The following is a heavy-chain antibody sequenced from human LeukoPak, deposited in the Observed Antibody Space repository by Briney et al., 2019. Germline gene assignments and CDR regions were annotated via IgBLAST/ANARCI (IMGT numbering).Heavy chain of an antibody. CDR3: ARVGSGYSYGKHDY. CDR2: IYYSGST. CDR1: GGSISSSSYY. D-gene: IGHD5-18*01. Sequence: PSETLSLTCTVSGGSISSSSYYWGWIRQPPGKGLEWIGSIYYSGSTYYNPSLKSRVTISVDTSKNQFSLKLSSVTAADTAVYYCARVGSGYSYGKHDYWGQGTLVTVSS. V-gene: IGHV4-39*01. J-gene: IGHJ4*02.